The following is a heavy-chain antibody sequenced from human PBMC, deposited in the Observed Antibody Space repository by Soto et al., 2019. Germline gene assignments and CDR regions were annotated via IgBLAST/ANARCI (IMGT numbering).Heavy chain of an antibody. D-gene: IGHD4-17*01. CDR3: ARDPSYGDYSYYGMDV. V-gene: IGHV4-31*02. Sequence: WTWIRQRPGTGLEWIGSIYYSGKTYYSPSLKSRVTISVDTSKNHFSLRLTSVTAADTAVYYCARDPSYGDYSYYGMDVWGQGTTVTVSS. CDR2: IYYSGKT. J-gene: IGHJ6*02.